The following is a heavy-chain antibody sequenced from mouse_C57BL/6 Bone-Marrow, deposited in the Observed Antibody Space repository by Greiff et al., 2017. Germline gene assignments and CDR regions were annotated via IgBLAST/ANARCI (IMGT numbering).Heavy chain of an antibody. V-gene: IGHV1-69*01. Sequence: QVQLQQPGAELVMPGASVKLSCKASGYTFTSYWMHWVKQRPGQGLEWIGEIDPSDSYTNYNQKFKGKSTLTVDKSSSTAYMQLSSLTSEDSAVDYGAREGRAHYYGSSYGFAYWGQGTLVTVSA. CDR1: GYTFTSYW. CDR3: AREGRAHYYGSSYGFAY. J-gene: IGHJ3*01. CDR2: IDPSDSYT. D-gene: IGHD1-1*01.